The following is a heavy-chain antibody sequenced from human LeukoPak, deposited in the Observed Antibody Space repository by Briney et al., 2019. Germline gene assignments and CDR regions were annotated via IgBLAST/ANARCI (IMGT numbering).Heavy chain of an antibody. J-gene: IGHJ3*02. CDR3: ARQIAVAGEWAFDI. Sequence: SETLSLTCTVSGGSISSSSYYWGWIRQPPGKGLEWIGSIYYSGSTYYNPSLKSRVTISVDTSNNQFSLKLSSVTAADTALYYCARQIAVAGEWAFDIWGQGTMVTVSS. CDR1: GGSISSSSYY. CDR2: IYYSGST. V-gene: IGHV4-39*01. D-gene: IGHD6-19*01.